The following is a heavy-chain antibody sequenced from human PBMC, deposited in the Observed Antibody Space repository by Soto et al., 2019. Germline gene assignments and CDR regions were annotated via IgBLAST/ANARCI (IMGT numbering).Heavy chain of an antibody. CDR3: AKHPDYYDSSGYFDY. CDR1: GFTFSSYA. Sequence: PGGSLRLSCAASGFTFSSYAMSWVRQAPGKGLEWVSAISGSGGSTYYAGSVKGRFTISRDNSKTTLYLQMNSLRAEDTAVYYCAKHPDYYDSSGYFDYWGQGTLVTVSS. J-gene: IGHJ4*02. V-gene: IGHV3-23*01. CDR2: ISGSGGST. D-gene: IGHD3-22*01.